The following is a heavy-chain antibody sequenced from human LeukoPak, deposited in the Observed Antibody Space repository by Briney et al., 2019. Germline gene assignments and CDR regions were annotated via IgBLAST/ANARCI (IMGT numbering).Heavy chain of an antibody. J-gene: IGHJ6*02. Sequence: GGSLRLSCAASGITFDEYGIHWVRQAPGKGLEWVSYISGDRSRIEYAESVKGRFTISRDSSTNSLHLQMNSLRTEDTALYSCASGRSAYYDFRTGYYRGVYSGMDVWGQGTTVTVS. V-gene: IGHV3-43*02. CDR1: GITFDEYG. CDR3: ASGRSAYYDFRTGYYRGVYSGMDV. CDR2: ISGDRSRI. D-gene: IGHD3-3*01.